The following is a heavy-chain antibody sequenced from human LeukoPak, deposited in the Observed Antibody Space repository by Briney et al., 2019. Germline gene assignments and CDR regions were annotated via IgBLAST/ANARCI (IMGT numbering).Heavy chain of an antibody. Sequence: GASVKVSCKASGYTFTGYYMHWVRQAPGQGLEWMGRINPNSGGTDYAQKFQGRVTMTRDTSISTAYMELSRLRSDDTAVYYCARDLRCSGGSCYDYWGQGTLSPPPQ. D-gene: IGHD2-15*01. CDR2: INPNSGGT. CDR3: ARDLRCSGGSCYDY. CDR1: GYTFTGYY. V-gene: IGHV1-2*06. J-gene: IGHJ4*02.